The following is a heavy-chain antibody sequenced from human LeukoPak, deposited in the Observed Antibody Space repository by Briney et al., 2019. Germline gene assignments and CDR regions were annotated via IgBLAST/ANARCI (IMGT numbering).Heavy chain of an antibody. CDR2: IYPGDTDT. CDR3: ARESIRRYCSSTSCYHPWYYGMDV. Sequence: GESLKISCKGSGYSFTSYWIGWVRQMPGKGLEWMGIIYPGDTDTRYSPSFQGQVTISADKSISTAYLQWSSLKASDTAMYYCARESIRRYCSSTSCYHPWYYGMDVWGQGTTVTVSS. CDR1: GYSFTSYW. D-gene: IGHD2-2*01. J-gene: IGHJ6*02. V-gene: IGHV5-51*01.